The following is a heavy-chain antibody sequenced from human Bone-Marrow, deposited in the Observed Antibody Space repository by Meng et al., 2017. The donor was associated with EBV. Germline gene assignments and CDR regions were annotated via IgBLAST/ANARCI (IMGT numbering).Heavy chain of an antibody. CDR1: GGSISSGGYS. V-gene: IGHV4-30-2*01. CDR3: ARGQGYCSGGSCYSWWFDP. CDR2: IYHSGST. J-gene: IGHJ5*02. Sequence: QHHLQGSGSGLVKPSQALSLTCAGSGGSISSGGYSWSWIRQAPGKGLEWIGYIYHSGSTYYNPYLKSRVIISVDRSKNQFSLKLSSVTAADTAVYYCARGQGYCSGGSCYSWWFDPWGQGTLVTVSS. D-gene: IGHD2-15*01.